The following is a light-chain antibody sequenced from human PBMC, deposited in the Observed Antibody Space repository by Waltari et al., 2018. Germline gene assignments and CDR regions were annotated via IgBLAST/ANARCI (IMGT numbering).Light chain of an antibody. V-gene: IGKV3-15*01. CDR1: QSISRN. CDR2: GAS. J-gene: IGKJ2*01. Sequence: EVLMTQSPATLSVSPGERATLSCRASQSISRNLAWSQQKPGQAPRLLIYGASTRATGIPARFSGSGSGTEFTLTISSLQSEDFAVYYCQQYNNWRTFGQGTKLEIK. CDR3: QQYNNWRT.